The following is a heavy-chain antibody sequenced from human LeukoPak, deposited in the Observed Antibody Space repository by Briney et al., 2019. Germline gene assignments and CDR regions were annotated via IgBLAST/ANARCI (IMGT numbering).Heavy chain of an antibody. CDR2: INPNSGDT. Sequence: ASVKVSCKASGYTFTGYYMHWVRQAPGQGLEWMGWINPNSGDTNSAQKFQGRVTMTRDTSISTVYMELSRLRSDDTAVYYCARDGSLDHWGQGTRVTVSS. V-gene: IGHV1-2*02. CDR3: ARDGSLDH. CDR1: GYTFTGYY. J-gene: IGHJ4*02.